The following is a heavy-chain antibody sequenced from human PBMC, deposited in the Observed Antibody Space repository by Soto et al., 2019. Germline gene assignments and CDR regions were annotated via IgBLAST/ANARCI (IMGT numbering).Heavy chain of an antibody. V-gene: IGHV4-34*01. CDR3: ARANIAVAGEFGY. CDR2: INHSGST. D-gene: IGHD6-19*01. CDR1: GGSFSGYY. J-gene: IGHJ4*02. Sequence: SETLSLTCAVYGGSFSGYYWSWIRQPPGKGLEWIGEINHSGSTNYNPSLKSRVTISVDTSKNQFSLKLSSVTAADTAVYYCARANIAVAGEFGYWGPGTLVTVSS.